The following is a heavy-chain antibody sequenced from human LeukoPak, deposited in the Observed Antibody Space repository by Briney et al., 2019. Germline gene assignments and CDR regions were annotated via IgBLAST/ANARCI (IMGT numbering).Heavy chain of an antibody. V-gene: IGHV1-2*02. CDR1: GYTFTGYY. CDR3: AREYCSSTSCSNWFDP. Sequence: AASVKLSCKASGYTFTGYYMRWVRQPPGQGLEWMGWINPNSGGTNYAQKFQGRVTMTSNTSISTAYMELSRLRSYDTAVYSCAREYCSSTSCSNWFDPCGQGTLVIVSS. CDR2: INPNSGGT. J-gene: IGHJ5*02. D-gene: IGHD2-2*01.